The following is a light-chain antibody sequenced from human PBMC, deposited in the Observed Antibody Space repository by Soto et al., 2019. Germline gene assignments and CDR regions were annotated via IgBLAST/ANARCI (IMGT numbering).Light chain of an antibody. V-gene: IGKV3-20*01. CDR1: QSVTSSY. Sequence: ERVLSQSAGAPSFFSGERATLSCRARQSVTSSYLTWYQQKPGQAPRLLIYGASSRAAGIPDRFSGSGSGTDFTLTINRLEPEDFAVYYCQQYGTSLSWTFGQGTKVDIK. CDR2: GAS. CDR3: QQYGTSLSWT. J-gene: IGKJ1*01.